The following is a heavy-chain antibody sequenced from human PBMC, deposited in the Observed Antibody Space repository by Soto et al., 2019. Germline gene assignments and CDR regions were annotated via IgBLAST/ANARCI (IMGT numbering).Heavy chain of an antibody. CDR3: ARARFGDDSFDI. CDR2: IYYSGST. V-gene: IGHV4-59*01. D-gene: IGHD3-10*01. Sequence: QVQLQESGPGLVKPSETLPLTCTVSGGSIRNYYWSWIRQPPGKGLEWIGYIYYSGSTTYNPSLRSRLTISLDTSKNQFSLNLSSVTGADTAVYYCARARFGDDSFDIWGQGAMVTVSS. J-gene: IGHJ3*02. CDR1: GGSIRNYY.